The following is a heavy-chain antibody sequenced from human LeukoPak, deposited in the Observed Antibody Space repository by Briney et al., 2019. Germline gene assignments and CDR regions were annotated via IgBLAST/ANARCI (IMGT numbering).Heavy chain of an antibody. CDR3: AREGSRDFWSGPVYYFDY. V-gene: IGHV4-59*02. J-gene: IGHJ4*02. D-gene: IGHD3-3*01. Sequence: NPSETLSLTCTVSGGSVSNKYWSWIRQPPGKGLEWIGYIYYSGSTNYNPSLKSRVTILVDTSKNQFSLKLSSVTAADTAVYFCAREGSRDFWSGPVYYFDYWGQGTLVTVSS. CDR2: IYYSGST. CDR1: GGSVSNKY.